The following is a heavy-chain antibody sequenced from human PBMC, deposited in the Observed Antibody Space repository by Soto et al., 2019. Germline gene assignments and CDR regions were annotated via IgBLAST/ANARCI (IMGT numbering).Heavy chain of an antibody. CDR2: NYTSGSS. V-gene: IGHV4-4*07. CDR1: VGSISSYY. D-gene: IGHD2-2*01. J-gene: IGHJ6*02. CDR3: AGYQLLDYHYGMDV. Sequence: QVQLQESGPGLVKPSATLSLTCTVSVGSISSYYWSWIGQPAGKGLEWIGRNYTSGSSNYNPSLKSRVTKAVDTSKNQLSLKLGSVTAADTDVYYWAGYQLLDYHYGMDVWGQGTTVPVSS.